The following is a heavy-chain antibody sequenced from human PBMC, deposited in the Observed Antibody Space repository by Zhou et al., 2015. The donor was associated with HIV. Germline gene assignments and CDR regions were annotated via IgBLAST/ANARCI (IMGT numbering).Heavy chain of an antibody. CDR3: ARDVASASYYFEY. V-gene: IGHV1-46*01. J-gene: IGHJ4*02. D-gene: IGHD2-21*01. CDR2: INPYSGDT. CDR1: GYTFTSYY. Sequence: QVQLVQSGAEVKKPGASVKVSCKASGYTFTSYYMHWVRQAPGQGLEWMGLINPYSGDTNYAHKFQGRVTMTRDTSTSTVYMELSSLRSEDTAVYYCARDVASASYYFEYWGQGTLVTVSS.